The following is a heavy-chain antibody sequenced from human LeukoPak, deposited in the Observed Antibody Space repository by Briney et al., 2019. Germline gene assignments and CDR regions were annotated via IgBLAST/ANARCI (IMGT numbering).Heavy chain of an antibody. D-gene: IGHD2-15*01. J-gene: IGHJ4*02. Sequence: PGGSLRLSCAASGFTFSSYWMHWVRQAPGKGLGWVSVISSDGTTTTYADSVKGRFTISRDNAKNTLSLQMNSLRAEDTAIYYCAKDGGKSYSTTYDYWGQGTLVTVSS. V-gene: IGHV3-74*01. CDR2: ISSDGTTT. CDR3: AKDGGKSYSTTYDY. CDR1: GFTFSSYW.